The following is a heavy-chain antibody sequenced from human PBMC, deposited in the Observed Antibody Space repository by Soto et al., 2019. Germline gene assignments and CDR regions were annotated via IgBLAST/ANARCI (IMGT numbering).Heavy chain of an antibody. CDR1: GFTFSSYW. D-gene: IGHD2-15*01. CDR3: AREGDCSGGSCYSDYYYYGMDV. CDR2: IKQDGSEK. V-gene: IGHV3-7*01. Sequence: GGSLRLSCAASGFTFSSYWMSWVRQAPGKGLEWVANIKQDGSEKYYVDSVKGRFTISRDNAKNSLYLQMNSLRAEDTAVYYCAREGDCSGGSCYSDYYYYGMDVWGQGTTVTVSS. J-gene: IGHJ6*02.